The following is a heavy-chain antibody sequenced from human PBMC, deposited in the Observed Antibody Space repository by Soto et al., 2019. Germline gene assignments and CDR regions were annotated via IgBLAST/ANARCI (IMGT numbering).Heavy chain of an antibody. Sequence: SPTLSLTCAISGDSVSSNTAAWNWIRSSPSRGLEWLGRTYYRSNWRHDYAVSVKSRITVNPDTSKNHFSLQLNSVTPDDTAVYYCARGVPRSGFDLWGQGTLVTVSS. J-gene: IGHJ4*02. CDR2: TYYRSNWRH. CDR3: ARGVPRSGFDL. V-gene: IGHV6-1*01. CDR1: GDSVSSNTAA. D-gene: IGHD2-15*01.